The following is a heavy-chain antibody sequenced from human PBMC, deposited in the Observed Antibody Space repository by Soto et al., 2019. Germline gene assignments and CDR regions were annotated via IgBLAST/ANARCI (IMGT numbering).Heavy chain of an antibody. Sequence: SVKVSCKASGGTFSSYAISWLRQAPGQGLEWMGGIIPIFGTANYAQKFQGRVTITADESTSTAYMELSSLRSEDTAVYYCARDLRARGLSGPYGYWGQGTLVTVSS. CDR1: GGTFSSYA. CDR2: IIPIFGTA. D-gene: IGHD5-12*01. V-gene: IGHV1-69*13. J-gene: IGHJ4*02. CDR3: ARDLRARGLSGPYGY.